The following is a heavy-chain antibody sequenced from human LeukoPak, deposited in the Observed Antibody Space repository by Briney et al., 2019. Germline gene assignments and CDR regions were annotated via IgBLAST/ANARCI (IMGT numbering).Heavy chain of an antibody. CDR2: IYTSGTT. J-gene: IGHJ4*02. V-gene: IGHV3-66*01. Sequence: GGSLRLSCAASGFTVSSHYMTWVRQAPGKGLEWVSLIYTSGTTYYADSVKGRFTISRDNSKNTLYLQMNSLRAEDTAIYYCASGGRQLPQFDYWGQGTLVTVSS. CDR1: GFTVSSHY. CDR3: ASGGRQLPQFDY. D-gene: IGHD2-15*01.